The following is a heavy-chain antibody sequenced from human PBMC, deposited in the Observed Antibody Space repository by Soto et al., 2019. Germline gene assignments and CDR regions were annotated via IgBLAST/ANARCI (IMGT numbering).Heavy chain of an antibody. J-gene: IGHJ5*02. CDR1: GYTFTSYG. D-gene: IGHD6-6*01. V-gene: IGHV1-18*01. CDR2: ISAYNGNT. Sequence: ASVKVSCKASGYTFTSYGISWVRQAPGQGLEWMGWISAYNGNTNYAQKLQGRVTMTTDTSTSTAYMELRSLRSDDTAVYYCERDRDSSSSGWFDPWGQGTLVTVSS. CDR3: ERDRDSSSSGWFDP.